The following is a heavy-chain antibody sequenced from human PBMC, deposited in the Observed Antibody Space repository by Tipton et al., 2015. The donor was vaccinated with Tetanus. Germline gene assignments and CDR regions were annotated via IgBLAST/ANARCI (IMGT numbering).Heavy chain of an antibody. J-gene: IGHJ4*02. D-gene: IGHD5-18*01. CDR1: GFTFSSYG. V-gene: IGHV3-9*01. CDR3: TKASPYSGKAYRRYTAMVMDYFDY. Sequence: VQLVQSGGGVVQPGRSLRLSCAASGFTFSSYGMHWVRQAPGKGLERVSGIRWNSGSIGYAESVKGRFTISRDNAKNSLYLQMNSLRAEDTALYYCTKASPYSGKAYRRYTAMVMDYFDYWDQGTLVTVSS. CDR2: IRWNSGSI.